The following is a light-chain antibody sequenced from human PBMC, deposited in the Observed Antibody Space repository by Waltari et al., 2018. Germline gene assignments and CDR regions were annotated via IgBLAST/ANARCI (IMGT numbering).Light chain of an antibody. J-gene: IGKJ2*01. Sequence: EIVMTQSPATLSVSPGERATLPCRASRGISSDLAWYQQQPGQAPRLLIYGASTRATGIPARFSGSGSGTEFTLTISSLQSEDFAVYYCQQYNNWPPYTFGQGTKLEIK. V-gene: IGKV3-15*01. CDR3: QQYNNWPPYT. CDR2: GAS. CDR1: RGISSD.